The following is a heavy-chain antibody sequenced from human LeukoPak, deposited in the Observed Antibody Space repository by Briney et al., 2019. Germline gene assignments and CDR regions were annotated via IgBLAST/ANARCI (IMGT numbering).Heavy chain of an antibody. D-gene: IGHD3-22*01. CDR3: ARDFYYYDTSGYYPPFEY. CDR1: GGSISSGGYY. Sequence: PSETLSLTCTVSGGSISSGGYYWSWIRQPPGKGLEWIGYIYHSGSTYYNPSLKSRVTISVDRSKNQFSLKLSSVTAADTAVYYCARDFYYYDTSGYYPPFEYWGQGTLVTVSS. V-gene: IGHV4-30-2*01. J-gene: IGHJ4*02. CDR2: IYHSGST.